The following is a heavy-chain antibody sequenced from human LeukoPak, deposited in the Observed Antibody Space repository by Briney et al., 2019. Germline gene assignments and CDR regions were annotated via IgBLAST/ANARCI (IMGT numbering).Heavy chain of an antibody. CDR3: ARASNWGYLDY. J-gene: IGHJ4*02. V-gene: IGHV3-66*01. D-gene: IGHD7-27*01. CDR1: GFNVSSNY. CDR2: IYSGGST. Sequence: PGGSLRLSCAASGFNVSSNYMSWVRQAPGKGLEWVSVIYSGGSTYYADSVKGRFTISRDNSKNTLYLQMNSLRAEDTAVYYCARASNWGYLDYWGQGTLVTVSS.